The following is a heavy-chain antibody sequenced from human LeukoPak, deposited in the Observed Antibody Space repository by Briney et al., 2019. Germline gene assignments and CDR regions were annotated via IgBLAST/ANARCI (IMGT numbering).Heavy chain of an antibody. D-gene: IGHD3-16*01. V-gene: IGHV4-31*03. J-gene: IGHJ4*02. CDR3: AASSGVTLGRF. Sequence: SETLSLTCTVSGGSVSSGSHYYQWIRQHPGKGLEWIGYIYYTGITSYNPSLKSRVTMSVDTSMNQVSLKVTSLTAADTAVYYCAASSGVTLGRFWGQGALVTVSS. CDR2: IYYTGIT. CDR1: GGSVSSGSHY.